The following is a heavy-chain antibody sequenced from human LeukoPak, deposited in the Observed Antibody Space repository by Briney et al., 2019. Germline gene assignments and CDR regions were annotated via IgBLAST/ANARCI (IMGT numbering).Heavy chain of an antibody. D-gene: IGHD6-6*01. V-gene: IGHV4-34*01. CDR2: INHSGST. Sequence: SETLSLTCAVYGGSFSGYYWSWIRQPPGKGLEWIGEINHSGSTNYNPSLKSRVTLSVDTSKNQFSLKLSSVTAADTAVYYCARGGSGEYPGAFDIWGQGTMVTVSS. CDR3: ARGGSGEYPGAFDI. J-gene: IGHJ3*02. CDR1: GGSFSGYY.